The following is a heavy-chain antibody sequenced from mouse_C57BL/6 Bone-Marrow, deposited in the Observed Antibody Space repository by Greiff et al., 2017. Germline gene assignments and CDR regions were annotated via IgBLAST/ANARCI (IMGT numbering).Heavy chain of an antibody. D-gene: IGHD2-4*01. J-gene: IGHJ2*01. Sequence: QVQLKESGAELVKPGASVKMSCKASGYTFTSYWITWVKQRPGQGLEWIGDIYPGSGSTNYNEKFKSKATLTVDTSSSTAYMQLSSLTSEDSAVYYCARSYYDYDVGYWGQGTTLTVSS. CDR2: IYPGSGST. V-gene: IGHV1-55*01. CDR3: ARSYYDYDVGY. CDR1: GYTFTSYW.